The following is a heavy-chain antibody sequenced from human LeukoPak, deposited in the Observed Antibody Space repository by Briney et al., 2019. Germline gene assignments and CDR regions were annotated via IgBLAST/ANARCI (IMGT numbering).Heavy chain of an antibody. CDR3: ARRAGGYSHPYDY. CDR1: GFTVSGNY. Sequence: LGGSLRLSCAVSGFTVSGNYMSWVRQAPGKGLEWVSLIYSGGTTYYADSVKGRFTISRDNSKNTLYLQMNNLRAEDTAVYYCARRAGGYSHPYDYWGQGILVTVSS. J-gene: IGHJ4*02. V-gene: IGHV3-53*01. D-gene: IGHD4-23*01. CDR2: IYSGGTT.